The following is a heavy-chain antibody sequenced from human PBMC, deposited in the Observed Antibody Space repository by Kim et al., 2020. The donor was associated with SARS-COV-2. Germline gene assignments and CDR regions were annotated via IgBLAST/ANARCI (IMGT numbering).Heavy chain of an antibody. Sequence: ASVKVSCKASGYTFTSYDINWVRQATGQGLEWMGWMNPNSGNTGYAQKFQGRVTMTRNTSISTAYMELSSLRSEDTAVYYCALPMIPRIGWFDPWGQGTLVTVSS. CDR1: GYTFTSYD. CDR2: MNPNSGNT. V-gene: IGHV1-8*01. CDR3: ALPMIPRIGWFDP. J-gene: IGHJ5*02. D-gene: IGHD3-22*01.